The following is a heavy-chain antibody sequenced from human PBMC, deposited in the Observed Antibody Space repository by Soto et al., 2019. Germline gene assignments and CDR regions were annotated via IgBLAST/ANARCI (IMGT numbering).Heavy chain of an antibody. CDR3: AWSMIVVLNDGLDI. D-gene: IGHD3-22*01. J-gene: IGHJ3*02. V-gene: IGHV3-23*01. CDR1: GFTFSSYA. Sequence: PGGSLRLPCAAPGFTFSSYAMSWVRQAPGKGLEWVSGISGRGGSPSYAGSLKGRFTISRDNSKNTLYLQMNSLRAEDTAGYYFAWSMIVVLNDGLDIWGQGTMVTVSS. CDR2: ISGRGGSP.